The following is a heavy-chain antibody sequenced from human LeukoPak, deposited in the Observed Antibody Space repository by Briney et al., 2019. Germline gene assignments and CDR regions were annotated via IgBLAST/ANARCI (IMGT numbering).Heavy chain of an antibody. CDR3: ARASYSYDINGWVPFDY. Sequence: PSETLSLTCTVSGGSISSGSYYWSWIRQPPGKGLEWIGYIYYSGSTNYNPSLKSRVTISVDTSKNQFSLKLSSVTVADTAVYYCARASYSYDINGWVPFDYWGQGTLVTVSS. CDR1: GGSISSGSYY. J-gene: IGHJ4*02. D-gene: IGHD3-22*01. CDR2: IYYSGST. V-gene: IGHV4-61*01.